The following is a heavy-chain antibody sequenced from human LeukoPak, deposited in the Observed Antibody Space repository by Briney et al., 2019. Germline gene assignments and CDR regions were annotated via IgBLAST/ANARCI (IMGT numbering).Heavy chain of an antibody. CDR3: WRSPNIWGAFPYFDY. D-gene: IGHD2-21*01. CDR2: FYYTGST. J-gene: IGHJ4*02. Sequence: SETLSLTCTLSGHSINTYYWRWLRQPPGKGLVWIGYFYYTGSTEYHPSVESRVTNSANIPKNQFYTEQSHLTAAGTAVYYLWRSPNIWGAFPYFDYWGQGTLVTVSS. V-gene: IGHV4-59*08. CDR1: GHSINTYY.